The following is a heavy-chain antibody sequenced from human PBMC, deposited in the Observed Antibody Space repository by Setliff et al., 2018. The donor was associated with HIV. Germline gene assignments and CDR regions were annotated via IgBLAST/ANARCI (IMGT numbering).Heavy chain of an antibody. D-gene: IGHD2-21*01. V-gene: IGHV3-33*01. Sequence: GGSLRLSCEASGFTFSVYGMHWVRQAPGKGLEWVAVVWYDGGKKYYADSVKGRFTISRDDSNNTLYLQLNSLRAEDTAIYYCARGQFRLRPDSLDLWGQGTLVTVSS. CDR1: GFTFSVYG. CDR2: VWYDGGKK. CDR3: ARGQFRLRPDSLDL. J-gene: IGHJ3*01.